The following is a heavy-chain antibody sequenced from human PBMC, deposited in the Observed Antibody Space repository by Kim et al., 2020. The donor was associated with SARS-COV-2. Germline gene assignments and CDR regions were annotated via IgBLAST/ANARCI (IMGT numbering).Heavy chain of an antibody. D-gene: IGHD1-26*01. V-gene: IGHV4-59*13. CDR3: ARVEIVGATQSYYFDY. CDR2: IYYSGST. CDR1: GGSISSYY. Sequence: SETLSLTCTVSGGSISSYYWSWIRQPPGKGLEWIGYIYYSGSTNYNPSLKSRVTISVDTSKNQFSLKLSSVTAADTAVYYCARVEIVGATQSYYFDYWGQGTLVTVSS. J-gene: IGHJ4*02.